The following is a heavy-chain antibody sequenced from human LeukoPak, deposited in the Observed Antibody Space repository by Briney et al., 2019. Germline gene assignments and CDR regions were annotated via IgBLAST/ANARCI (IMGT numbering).Heavy chain of an antibody. Sequence: SETLSLTCAVYGGSFSGYYWSWIRQPPGKGLEWIGEINHSGSTNYNPSLKSRVTISVDTSENQFSLKLSSVTAADTAVYYCARLKKQWTPPSGFDYWGQGTLVTVSS. CDR1: GGSFSGYY. J-gene: IGHJ4*02. CDR3: ARLKKQWTPPSGFDY. CDR2: INHSGST. V-gene: IGHV4-34*01. D-gene: IGHD6-19*01.